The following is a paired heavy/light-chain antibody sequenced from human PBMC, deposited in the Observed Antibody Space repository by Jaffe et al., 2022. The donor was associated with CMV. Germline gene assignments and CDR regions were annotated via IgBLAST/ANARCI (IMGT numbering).Light chain of an antibody. Sequence: DIVVTQSPDSLALSLGERATINCKSSQSVLHSSNNRNYLAWHQQKPGQPPKLLFYWASTRGSGVPDRFSGSGSGTDFTLTISNLQAEDVAVYYCQQYYGTPRTFGQGTKLEIK. CDR2: WAS. CDR1: QSVLHSSNNRNY. V-gene: IGKV4-1*01. CDR3: QQYYGTPRT. J-gene: IGKJ1*01.
Heavy chain of an antibody. CDR1: GFTFINYA. CDR2: ITTRGANS. J-gene: IGHJ4*02. CDR3: ARDFYEDY. D-gene: IGHD3-22*01. V-gene: IGHV3-23*01. Sequence: EVQLLQSGGGLVQPGGSLRLSCAASGFTFINYAMTWVRQAPGKGLEWVSVITTRGANSWYADSVRDRFTISRDDSTNTLFLQMNSLTAEDTALYYCARDFYEDYWGQGVLVIVSS.